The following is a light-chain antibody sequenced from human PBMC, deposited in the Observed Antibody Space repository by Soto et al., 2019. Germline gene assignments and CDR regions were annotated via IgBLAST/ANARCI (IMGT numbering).Light chain of an antibody. CDR2: GAS. V-gene: IGKV3D-15*01. J-gene: IGKJ3*01. Sequence: EITMTQSPATLSVSLGERATLFCRASQNVRTILAWYQQKPGQAPRLLIHGASSRATGIPDRFSGSGFGTEFTLTINSLQSEDSAVYYCQQYNNWPPVFTFGPGTKVEI. CDR3: QQYNNWPPVFT. CDR1: QNVRTI.